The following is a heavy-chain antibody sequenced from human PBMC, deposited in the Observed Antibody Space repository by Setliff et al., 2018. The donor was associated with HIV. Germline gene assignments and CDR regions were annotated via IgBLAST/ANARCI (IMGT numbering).Heavy chain of an antibody. D-gene: IGHD3-10*01. CDR2: INIYGGAP. Sequence: ASVKVSCKASGYTFTDYFIHWVRQAPGQGLEWMGRINIYGGAPRYAQIFQGRVTMTRDTSINTAYMHLSGLTFDDTATYFCARESLRVGATDYWGQGTQVTVSS. CDR1: GYTFTDYF. J-gene: IGHJ4*02. V-gene: IGHV1-2*06. CDR3: ARESLRVGATDY.